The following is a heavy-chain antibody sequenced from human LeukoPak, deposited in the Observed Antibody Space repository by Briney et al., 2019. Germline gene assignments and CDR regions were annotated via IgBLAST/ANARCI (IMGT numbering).Heavy chain of an antibody. D-gene: IGHD3-10*01. CDR1: GYTFTGYY. J-gene: IGHJ6*03. CDR2: INPNNGGT. Sequence: ASVKVSCKASGYTFTGYYMHWVRQAPGQGLEWMGWINPNNGGTNYAQKFQGRGTMTRDTSINTAYMELSRLRSDDTAVYSCARAGGAGLYYYYYMDVWGKGTTVTVSS. CDR3: ARAGGAGLYYYYYMDV. V-gene: IGHV1-2*02.